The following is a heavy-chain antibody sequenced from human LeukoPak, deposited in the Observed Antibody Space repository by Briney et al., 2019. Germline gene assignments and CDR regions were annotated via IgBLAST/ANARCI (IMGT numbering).Heavy chain of an antibody. CDR3: ARFRITIFGVVTDAFDI. J-gene: IGHJ3*02. D-gene: IGHD3-3*01. CDR2: INHSGST. Sequence: SETLSLTCAVYGGSFSGYYWSWLRQPPGKGLEWIGEINHSGSTNYNPSLKSRVTISVDTSKNQFSLKLSSVTAADTAVYYCARFRITIFGVVTDAFDIWGQGTMVTVSS. CDR1: GGSFSGYY. V-gene: IGHV4-34*01.